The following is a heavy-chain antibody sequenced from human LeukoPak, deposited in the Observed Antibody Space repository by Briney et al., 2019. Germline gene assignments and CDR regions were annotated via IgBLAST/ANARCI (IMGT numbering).Heavy chain of an antibody. CDR1: GYTFTGYY. Sequence: ASVKVSCKASGYTFTGYYMHWVRQAPGQGLEWMGWINPNSGGTNYAQKFQGRVTMNKDTSISTAYMELSRLRSDETAVYYCARINYRPIIKFFDFWGQGTLVTVSS. CDR3: ARINYRPIIKFFDF. J-gene: IGHJ4*02. D-gene: IGHD4-11*01. V-gene: IGHV1-2*02. CDR2: INPNSGGT.